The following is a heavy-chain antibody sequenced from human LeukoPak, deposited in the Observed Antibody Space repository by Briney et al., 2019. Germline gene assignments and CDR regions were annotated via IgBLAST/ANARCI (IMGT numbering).Heavy chain of an antibody. CDR3: ASQTGYCSGGSCPEYYFDY. V-gene: IGHV1-2*02. J-gene: IGHJ4*02. D-gene: IGHD2-15*01. CDR1: GCTFTGYY. Sequence: ASVKVSCKASGCTFTGYYMHWVRQAPGQGLEWMGWINPNSGGTNYAQKFQGRVTMTRDTSISTAYMELSRLRSDDTAVYYCASQTGYCSGGSCPEYYFDYWGQGTLVTVSS. CDR2: INPNSGGT.